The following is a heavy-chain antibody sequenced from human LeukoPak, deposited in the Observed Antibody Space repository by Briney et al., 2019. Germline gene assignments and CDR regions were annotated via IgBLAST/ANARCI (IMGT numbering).Heavy chain of an antibody. CDR3: AILDSSGYPRDAFDI. D-gene: IGHD3-22*01. CDR2: IYYSGST. V-gene: IGHV4-39*01. Sequence: SETLSLTCTVSDGSISSSSYYWGWIRQPPGKGLEWIGSIYYSGSTYYNPSLKSRVTISVDTSKNQFSLKLSSVTAADTAVYYCAILDSSGYPRDAFDIWGQGTMVTVSS. J-gene: IGHJ3*02. CDR1: DGSISSSSYY.